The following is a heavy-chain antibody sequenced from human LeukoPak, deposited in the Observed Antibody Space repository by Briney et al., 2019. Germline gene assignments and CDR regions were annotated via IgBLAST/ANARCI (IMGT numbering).Heavy chain of an antibody. J-gene: IGHJ4*02. Sequence: SETLSRTCAVSGGSISSGGYSWSWIRQPPGKGLEWIGYIYHSGSTYYNPSLKSRVTISVDRSKNQFSLKLSSVTAADTAVYYCAREVGRDGSYFDYWGQGTLVTVSS. V-gene: IGHV4-30-2*01. CDR2: IYHSGST. D-gene: IGHD5-24*01. CDR3: AREVGRDGSYFDY. CDR1: GGSISSGGYS.